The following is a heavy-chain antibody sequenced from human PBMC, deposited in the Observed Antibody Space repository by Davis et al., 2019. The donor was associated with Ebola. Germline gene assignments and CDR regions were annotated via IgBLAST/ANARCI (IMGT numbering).Heavy chain of an antibody. Sequence: ASVKVSCKASGYTFTSYGISWVRQAPGQGLEWMGWISAYNGNTNYAQKLQGRVTMTTDTSTSTAYMELRSLRSDDTAVYYCASANSGYDEEDYYYGMDVWGQGTTVTVSS. CDR3: ASANSGYDEEDYYYGMDV. V-gene: IGHV1-18*01. D-gene: IGHD5-12*01. CDR2: ISAYNGNT. CDR1: GYTFTSYG. J-gene: IGHJ6*02.